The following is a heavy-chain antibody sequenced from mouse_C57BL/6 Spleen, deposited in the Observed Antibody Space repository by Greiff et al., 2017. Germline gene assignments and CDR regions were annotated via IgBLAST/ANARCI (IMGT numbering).Heavy chain of an antibody. Sequence: VQLQQSGAELVKPGASVKISCKASGYAFSSYWMNWVKQRPGKGLEWIGQIYPGDGDTNYNGKFKGKATLTADKSSSTAYMQLSSLTSEDSAVYFCARLRDYYGSPYAMDYWGQGTSVTVSS. V-gene: IGHV1-80*01. CDR3: ARLRDYYGSPYAMDY. CDR1: GYAFSSYW. J-gene: IGHJ4*01. CDR2: IYPGDGDT. D-gene: IGHD1-1*01.